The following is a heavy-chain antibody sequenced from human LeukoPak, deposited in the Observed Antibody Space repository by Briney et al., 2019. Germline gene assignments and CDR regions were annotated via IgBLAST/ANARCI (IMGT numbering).Heavy chain of an antibody. Sequence: GASVPVSCKPSGYTFTSYHMHWVRQAPGQGREWVAIIKSTGDTTVYAQKLQGRVTVTRDTSTSTVYMDLSSLSSEDTAVYYCVREDAHTYYFDFWGPGTLVTVSS. J-gene: IGHJ4*02. CDR2: IKSTGDTT. CDR1: GYTFTSYH. D-gene: IGHD2-2*01. CDR3: VREDAHTYYFDF. V-gene: IGHV1-46*01.